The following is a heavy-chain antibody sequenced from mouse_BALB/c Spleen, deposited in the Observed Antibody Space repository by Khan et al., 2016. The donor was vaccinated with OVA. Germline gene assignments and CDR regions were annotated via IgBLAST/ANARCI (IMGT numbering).Heavy chain of an antibody. CDR3: AKGVWSYYYTLDY. J-gene: IGHJ4*01. V-gene: IGHV2-6-5*01. CDR1: GFSLSDYG. CDR2: IWGGGST. Sequence: QVQLKESGPGLVAPSQNLSITCTVSGFSLSDYGVSWIRQPPGKGLEWLGVIWGGGSTYYNSALRSRLSISKDNSKSQVFLKMSSLQRYDTAMFYCAKGVWSYYYTLDYWGQGTSVTVSS.